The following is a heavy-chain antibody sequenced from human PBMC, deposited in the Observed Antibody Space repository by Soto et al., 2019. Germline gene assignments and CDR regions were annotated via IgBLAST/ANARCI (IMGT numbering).Heavy chain of an antibody. J-gene: IGHJ6*02. CDR2: IYSGGST. V-gene: IGHV3-53*01. D-gene: IGHD6-13*01. Sequence: GGSLRLSCAASGFTVSSNYMSWVRQAPGKGLEWVSVIYSGGSTYYADSVKGRFTISRDNSKNTLYLQMNSLRAEDTAVYYCARGDSSSWYEPYYYYGMDVWGQGTTVTVSS. CDR3: ARGDSSSWYEPYYYYGMDV. CDR1: GFTVSSNY.